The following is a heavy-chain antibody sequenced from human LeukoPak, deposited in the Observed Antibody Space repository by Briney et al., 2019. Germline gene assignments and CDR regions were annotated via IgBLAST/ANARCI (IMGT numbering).Heavy chain of an antibody. CDR3: ARRIAARRNYYYYYYMDV. V-gene: IGHV5-51*01. CDR1: GYSFTSYW. J-gene: IGHJ6*03. D-gene: IGHD6-6*01. CDR2: IYPGDSDT. Sequence: GESLKISCKGSGYSFTSYWIGWVRQMPGKGLEWMGIIYPGDSDTRYSPSFQGQVTISADKSISTAYLQWSSLKASDTAIYYCARRIAARRNYYYYYYMDVWGKGTTVTVSS.